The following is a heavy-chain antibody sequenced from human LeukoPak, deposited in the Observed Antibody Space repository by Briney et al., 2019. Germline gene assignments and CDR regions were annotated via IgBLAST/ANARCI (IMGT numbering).Heavy chain of an antibody. Sequence: ASVKVSCKASGYTFTGSYIHWVRQAPGQGLEWMGWISAYNGNTNYAQKLQGRVTMTTDTSTSTAYMELRSLRSDDTAVYYCARLKYPIGYDSSGYYSPHYYYYYMDVWGKGTTVTISS. CDR1: GYTFTGSY. D-gene: IGHD3-22*01. CDR3: ARLKYPIGYDSSGYYSPHYYYYYMDV. J-gene: IGHJ6*03. V-gene: IGHV1-18*04. CDR2: ISAYNGNT.